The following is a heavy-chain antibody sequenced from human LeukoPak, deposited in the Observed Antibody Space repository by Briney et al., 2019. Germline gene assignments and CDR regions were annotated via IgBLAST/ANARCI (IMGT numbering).Heavy chain of an antibody. CDR2: ISAYNGNT. CDR3: ARRGTTMVNIDY. D-gene: IGHD5-18*01. CDR1: GGTFSSYA. J-gene: IGHJ4*02. V-gene: IGHV1-18*01. Sequence: ASVKVSCKASGGTFSSYAISWVRQAPGQGLEWMGWISAYNGNTNYAQNLQGRVTMTTDTSTSTAYMELRSLRSDDTAVYYCARRGTTMVNIDYWGQGTLVTVSS.